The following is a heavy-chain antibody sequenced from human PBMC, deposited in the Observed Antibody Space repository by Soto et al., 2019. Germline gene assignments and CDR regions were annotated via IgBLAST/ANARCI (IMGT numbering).Heavy chain of an antibody. D-gene: IGHD3-9*01. V-gene: IGHV4-34*01. CDR1: GGSFSGYY. CDR2: INHSGST. CDR3: ARGVLRYFDWSLRGFDY. J-gene: IGHJ4*02. Sequence: PSETLSLTCAVSGGSFSGYYWSWSRQPPGKGLEWIGEINHSGSTNYNPSLKSRVTISVDTSKNQFSLKLSSVTAADTAVYYCARGVLRYFDWSLRGFDYWGQGTLVTVSS.